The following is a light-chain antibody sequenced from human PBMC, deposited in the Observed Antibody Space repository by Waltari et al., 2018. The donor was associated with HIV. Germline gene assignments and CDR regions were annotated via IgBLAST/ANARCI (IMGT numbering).Light chain of an antibody. J-gene: IGLJ3*02. Sequence: QSALTQPASVSGSPGQSITISCTGTSSDVGSYNLVSWYQQHPGKAPKLMIYEVIKRPSGVSNRLSGSKSGNTASLTISGLQAEDEADYYCCSYAGSSTCWVFGGGTKLTVL. CDR2: EVI. V-gene: IGLV2-23*02. CDR1: SSDVGSYNL. CDR3: CSYAGSSTCWV.